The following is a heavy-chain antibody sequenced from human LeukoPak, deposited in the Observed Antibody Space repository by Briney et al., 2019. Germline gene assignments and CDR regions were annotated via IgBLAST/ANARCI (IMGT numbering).Heavy chain of an antibody. CDR2: ISYDGSNK. V-gene: IGHV3-30*19. CDR1: GFTFSSYG. CDR3: ARDLPFDY. Sequence: GGSLRLSCAASGFTFSSYGMHRVRQAPGKGLEWVAVISYDGSNKYYADSVKGRFTISRDNSKNTLYLQMNSLRAEDTAVYYCARDLPFDYWGQGTLVTVSS. J-gene: IGHJ4*02.